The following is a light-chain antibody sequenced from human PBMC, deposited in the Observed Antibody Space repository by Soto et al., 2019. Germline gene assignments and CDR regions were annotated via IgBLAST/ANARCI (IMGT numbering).Light chain of an antibody. CDR3: QQYGSWPIT. CDR2: GAS. Sequence: EIVLTQSPATLSVSPGERVTLSCRASQSVTSNFSWYQQKPREAPRLLIFGASSSATGIPARFSGSGSGTDFTLTISSLQSEDFAVYYCQQYGSWPITFGQGTKLEIK. J-gene: IGKJ2*01. V-gene: IGKV3-15*01. CDR1: QSVTSN.